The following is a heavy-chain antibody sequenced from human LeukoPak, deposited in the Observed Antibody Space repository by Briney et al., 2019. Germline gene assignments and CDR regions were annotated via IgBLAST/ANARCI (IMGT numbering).Heavy chain of an antibody. Sequence: ASVKVSCKASGYTFTSYAMNWVRQTPGQGLEWMGWINTNTGNPTYAQGFTGRFVFSLDTSVSTAYLQISSLKAEDTAVYYCLYCSSTSCYWGQGTLVTVSS. CDR1: GYTFTSYA. CDR3: LYCSSTSCY. J-gene: IGHJ4*02. CDR2: INTNTGNP. D-gene: IGHD2-2*01. V-gene: IGHV7-4-1*02.